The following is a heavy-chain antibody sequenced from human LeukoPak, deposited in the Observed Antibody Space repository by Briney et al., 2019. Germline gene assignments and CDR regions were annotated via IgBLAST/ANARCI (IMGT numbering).Heavy chain of an antibody. J-gene: IGHJ4*02. D-gene: IGHD1-26*01. CDR3: AKKTYSGSFSAF. CDR1: GDTSTYYY. V-gene: IGHV1-2*02. CDR2: IKPNSGDT. Sequence: ASVKVSCKASGDTSTYYYIYWVRQAPGQGLEWMGWIKPNSGDTNYVQKFEGRVTMTRNTSISTAYMELSSLRSDDPAVYYCAKKTYSGSFSAFWGQGTLVTVSS.